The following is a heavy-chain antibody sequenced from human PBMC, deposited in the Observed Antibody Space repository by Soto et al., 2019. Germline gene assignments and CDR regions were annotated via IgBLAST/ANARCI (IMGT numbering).Heavy chain of an antibody. Sequence: QVQLQESGPGLVKPSETLSLTCTVSGGSTSSGDYYWSWIRQPPGKGLEWIGYIYYSGITYYNPSLKNRLTISQDTSTNQFSLKLRSVTAADTAVYYCARQYGGYEYYFDYWGQGTLVTVSS. V-gene: IGHV4-30-4*01. J-gene: IGHJ4*02. CDR2: IYYSGIT. D-gene: IGHD5-12*01. CDR3: ARQYGGYEYYFDY. CDR1: GGSTSSGDYY.